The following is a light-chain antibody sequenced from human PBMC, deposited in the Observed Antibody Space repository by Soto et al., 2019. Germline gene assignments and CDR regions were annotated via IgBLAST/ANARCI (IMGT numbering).Light chain of an antibody. CDR1: QSVRSSY. CDR2: GAS. Sequence: EIVLTQSPGTLSLSPGERATLSCRASQSVRSSYLAWYQQAPGQAPRLLIYGASGRATGIPDRFSGSGSGTDFTLTISRLEPEDFAVYYCQQYGNSPWTFGQGTKVEIK. J-gene: IGKJ1*01. CDR3: QQYGNSPWT. V-gene: IGKV3-20*01.